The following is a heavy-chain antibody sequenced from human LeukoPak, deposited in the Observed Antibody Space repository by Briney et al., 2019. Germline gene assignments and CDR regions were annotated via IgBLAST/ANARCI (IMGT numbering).Heavy chain of an antibody. CDR1: GFTFSSYT. Sequence: GGSLRHSCAASGFTFSSYTMNWVRQAPGKGLEWVSSISGSSYIYYADSVKGRFTISRNNARNSLYLQMNSLRAEDTAVYYCARDPWTSSHYMDVWGKGTTVTVYS. V-gene: IGHV3-21*06. CDR2: ISGSSYI. CDR3: ARDPWTSSHYMDV. D-gene: IGHD2-2*01. J-gene: IGHJ6*03.